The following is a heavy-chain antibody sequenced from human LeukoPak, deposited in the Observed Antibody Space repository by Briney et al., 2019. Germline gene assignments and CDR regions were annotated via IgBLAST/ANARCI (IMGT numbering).Heavy chain of an antibody. Sequence: SETLSLTCAVYGGSFSDYYWSWIRQPPGKGLEWIGEINHSGSTNYNPSLKSRVTISVDTSKNQFSLKLSSVTAADTAVYYCASTPRSATVEAFDIWGQGTMVTVSS. CDR3: ASTPRSATVEAFDI. D-gene: IGHD4-23*01. CDR1: GGSFSDYY. J-gene: IGHJ3*02. V-gene: IGHV4-34*01. CDR2: INHSGST.